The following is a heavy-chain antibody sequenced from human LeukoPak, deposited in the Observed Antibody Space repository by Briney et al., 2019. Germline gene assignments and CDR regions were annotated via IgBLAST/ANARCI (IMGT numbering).Heavy chain of an antibody. J-gene: IGHJ4*02. D-gene: IGHD3-22*01. CDR1: GFTFSSYW. Sequence: GGSLRLSCAASGFTFSSYWMSWVRQAPGKGLEWVANIKQDGSEKYYVDSVKGRFTISRDNVKESLYLQMNSLRAEDTAVYYCVRERTNYYDSSGYYWGQGTLVTVSS. V-gene: IGHV3-7*05. CDR2: IKQDGSEK. CDR3: VRERTNYYDSSGYY.